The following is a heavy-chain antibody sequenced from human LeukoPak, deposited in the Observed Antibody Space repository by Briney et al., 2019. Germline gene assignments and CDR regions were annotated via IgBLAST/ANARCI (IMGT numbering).Heavy chain of an antibody. V-gene: IGHV4-31*03. CDR2: IYYSGST. J-gene: IGHJ3*02. D-gene: IGHD3-3*02. Sequence: SETLSLTCTVSGGPISSGGYYWSWIRQHPGKGLEWIGYIYYSGSTYYNPSLKSRVTISVDTSKNQFSLKLSSVTAADTAVYCCARCTFGAGAFDIWGQGTMVTVSS. CDR1: GGPISSGGYY. CDR3: ARCTFGAGAFDI.